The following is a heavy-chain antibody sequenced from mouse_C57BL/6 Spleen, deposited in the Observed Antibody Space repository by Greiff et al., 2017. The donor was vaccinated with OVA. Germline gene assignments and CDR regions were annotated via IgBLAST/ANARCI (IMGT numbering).Heavy chain of an antibody. Sequence: QVQLQQPGAELVMPGASVKLSCKASGYTFTSYWMHWVKQRPGQGLEWIGEIDPSDSYTNYNQKFKGKSTLTVDKSSSTAYMQLSSLTSEDSAVYYCARAPYYGSRDAMGYWGQGTSVTVSS. CDR1: GYTFTSYW. D-gene: IGHD1-1*01. J-gene: IGHJ4*01. CDR2: IDPSDSYT. V-gene: IGHV1-69*01. CDR3: ARAPYYGSRDAMGY.